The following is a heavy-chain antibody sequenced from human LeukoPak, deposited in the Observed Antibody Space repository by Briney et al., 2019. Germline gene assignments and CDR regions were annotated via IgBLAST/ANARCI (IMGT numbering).Heavy chain of an antibody. D-gene: IGHD3-3*01. CDR2: VYPDDSDT. J-gene: IGHJ6*03. CDR3: ARLLRDFWSGYYTEYYYYYMDV. CDR1: GYNFDTYW. V-gene: IGHV5-51*01. Sequence: GESLKISRKASGYNFDTYWIGWVRQMPGKGLEGMGIVYPDDSDTRYNPSFQDHVTISADKSISTAYLQWSSLKASDTAMYYCARLLRDFWSGYYTEYYYYYMDVWGKGTTVTVSS.